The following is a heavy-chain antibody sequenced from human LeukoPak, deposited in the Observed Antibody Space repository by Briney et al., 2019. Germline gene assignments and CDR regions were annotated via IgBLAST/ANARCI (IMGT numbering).Heavy chain of an antibody. J-gene: IGHJ3*02. D-gene: IGHD3-22*01. CDR3: ARTPRFGIVGGNSFDI. Sequence: ASVKVSCKSSAYTFTSYYIHWVRQAPGQGLEWMGVINPSGGSTNYAQKFQGRGSITIDTSTSTVYLELSSLRGEDTAGYYCARTPRFGIVGGNSFDIWSQGTMVTV. CDR1: AYTFTSYY. V-gene: IGHV1-46*01. CDR2: INPSGGST.